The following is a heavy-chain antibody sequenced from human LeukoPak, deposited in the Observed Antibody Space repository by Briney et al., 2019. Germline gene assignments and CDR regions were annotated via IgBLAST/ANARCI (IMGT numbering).Heavy chain of an antibody. V-gene: IGHV3-48*01. J-gene: IGHJ4*02. CDR1: GFTFSSYS. Sequence: SGGSLRLSCAASGFTFSSYSMNWVRQAPGKGLEWVSYISSSSSTIYYADSVKGRFTISRDNAKNSLYLQMNSLRAEDTAVYYCARDPFTIAARPSYFDYWGQGTLVTVSS. CDR2: ISSSSSTI. D-gene: IGHD6-6*01. CDR3: ARDPFTIAARPSYFDY.